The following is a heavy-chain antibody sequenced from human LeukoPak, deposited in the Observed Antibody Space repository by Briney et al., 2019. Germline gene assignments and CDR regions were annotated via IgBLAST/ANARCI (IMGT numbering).Heavy chain of an antibody. CDR2: ISGSGGST. J-gene: IGHJ5*02. D-gene: IGHD6-19*01. V-gene: IGHV3-23*01. CDR3: AKGKEGSSGWLNWFDP. Sequence: PGGSLRLSCAASGFTLSSYAMSWVRQAPGKGPEWVSAISGSGGSTYYADSVKGRFTISRDNSKNTLYLQMNSLRAEDTAVYYCAKGKEGSSGWLNWFDPWGQGTLVTVSS. CDR1: GFTLSSYA.